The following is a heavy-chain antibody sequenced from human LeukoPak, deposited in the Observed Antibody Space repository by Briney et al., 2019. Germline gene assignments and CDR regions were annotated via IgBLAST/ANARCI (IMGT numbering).Heavy chain of an antibody. V-gene: IGHV3-23*01. Sequence: GGSLRLSCAASGITFSSYAMNWVRQAPGKGLEWVSGISGSGGSTHYADSVKGRFTISRDNSKNTLYLQMNSLRAEDTAVYYCAKDRSAARVGATPTYYFDYWGQGTLVTVSS. D-gene: IGHD1-26*01. CDR1: GITFSSYA. J-gene: IGHJ4*02. CDR2: ISGSGGST. CDR3: AKDRSAARVGATPTYYFDY.